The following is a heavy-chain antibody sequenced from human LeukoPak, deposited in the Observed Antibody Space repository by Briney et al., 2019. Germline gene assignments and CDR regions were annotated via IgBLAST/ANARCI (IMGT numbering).Heavy chain of an antibody. V-gene: IGHV3-23*01. CDR2: ISASGGDT. D-gene: IGHD7-27*01. CDR1: GFTFSNYG. Sequence: GGTLRLSCVASGFTFSNYGMSWVRQAPGKGLEWVSGISASGGDTYYAGAVMGRFTISKDNSKSTLYLQMNSLRDEDTAVYYCAKPLSGGTPGYWGQGTLVTVSS. J-gene: IGHJ4*02. CDR3: AKPLSGGTPGY.